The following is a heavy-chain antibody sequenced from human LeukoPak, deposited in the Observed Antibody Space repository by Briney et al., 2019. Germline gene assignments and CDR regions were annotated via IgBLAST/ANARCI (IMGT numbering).Heavy chain of an antibody. CDR1: GVTFNTYS. CDR3: AKGGSGTYFLDY. Sequence: GGSLRLSCAASGVTFNTYSMNWVRQAPGKGLEWVSSISSSSSYIDYAHSGKGRFTISRDNAKNSLYLQMNSLRVEDPAVYYCAKGGSGTYFLDYWGQGTLVTVSS. D-gene: IGHD1-26*01. V-gene: IGHV3-21*01. CDR2: ISSSSSYI. J-gene: IGHJ4*02.